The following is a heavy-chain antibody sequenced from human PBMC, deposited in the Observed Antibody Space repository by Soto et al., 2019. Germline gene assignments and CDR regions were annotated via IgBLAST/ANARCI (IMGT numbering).Heavy chain of an antibody. V-gene: IGHV4-31*03. CDR3: AAARKKVFWSGYGGARGPYFDY. D-gene: IGHD3-3*01. CDR2: IYYSGST. J-gene: IGHJ4*02. CDR1: GGSISSGGYY. Sequence: QVQLQESGPGLVKPSQTLSLTCTVSGGSISSGGYYWSWIRQHPGKGLEWIGYIYYSGSTYYNPSLKSRVTISVDPSKNQFSLKLSSVTAADTAVYYCAAARKKVFWSGYGGARGPYFDYWGQGTLVTVSS.